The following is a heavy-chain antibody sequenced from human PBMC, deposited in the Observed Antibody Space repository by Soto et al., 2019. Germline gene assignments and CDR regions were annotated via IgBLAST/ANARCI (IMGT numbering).Heavy chain of an antibody. V-gene: IGHV3-30-3*01. Sequence: QVQLVESGGGVVQPGRSLRLSSAASGFTFSSYAMHWVRQAPGKGLEWVAVISYDGSNKYYADSVKRRFTLSRDNSKNTLYLQMNSLRAEDTAVYYCARDPMGRYYGSGSYYFDYWGQGTLVTVSS. CDR2: ISYDGSNK. CDR3: ARDPMGRYYGSGSYYFDY. CDR1: GFTFSSYA. D-gene: IGHD3-10*01. J-gene: IGHJ4*02.